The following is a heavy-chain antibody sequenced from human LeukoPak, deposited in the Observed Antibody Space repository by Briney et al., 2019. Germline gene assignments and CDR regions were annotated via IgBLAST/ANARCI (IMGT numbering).Heavy chain of an antibody. D-gene: IGHD5-12*01. CDR2: IYYSGST. CDR3: ARVATTTNPPQRPFDY. CDR1: GYSISSGYY. Sequence: PSETLSLTCAVSGYSISSGYYWGWIRQPPGQGLGWIGCIYYSGSTYYNPSLRSRVTISVDTSKNQFSLKLSSVTAADTAVYCCARVATTTNPPQRPFDYWGQGTLVTVSS. V-gene: IGHV4-38-2*01. J-gene: IGHJ4*02.